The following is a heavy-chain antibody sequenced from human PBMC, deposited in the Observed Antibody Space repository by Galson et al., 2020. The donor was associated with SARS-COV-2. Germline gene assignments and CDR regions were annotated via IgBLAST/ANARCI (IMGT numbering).Heavy chain of an antibody. J-gene: IGHJ4*02. CDR1: GFSLSTSGVG. CDR3: ARRSGYSYGWKDFDY. CDR2: IYWNDDK. D-gene: IGHD5-18*01. V-gene: IGHV2-5*01. Sequence: SGHTLVKPTQTLTLTCTFSGFSLSTSGVGVGWIRQPPGKALEWLALIYWNDDKRYSPSLKSRLTITKDTSKNQVVLTMNNMDPVDTATYYCARRSGYSYGWKDFDYWGQGTLVTVSS.